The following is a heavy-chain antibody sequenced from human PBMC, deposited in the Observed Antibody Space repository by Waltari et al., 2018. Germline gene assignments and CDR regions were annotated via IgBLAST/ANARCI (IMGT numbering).Heavy chain of an antibody. J-gene: IGHJ3*01. CDR2: VNPNRGGT. Sequence: QVQLVQSEAEVRKPGASVKVSCQASGYTFIDYYVHWVRQAPGQGLEGMGWVNPNRGGTVYIRKCEGLVTFSTDTSVNTAYMESTRLKSDDTAIYFCARARAWGPKAFDVWGQGTRLTVSS. D-gene: IGHD7-27*01. CDR3: ARARAWGPKAFDV. CDR1: GYTFIDYY. V-gene: IGHV1-2*04.